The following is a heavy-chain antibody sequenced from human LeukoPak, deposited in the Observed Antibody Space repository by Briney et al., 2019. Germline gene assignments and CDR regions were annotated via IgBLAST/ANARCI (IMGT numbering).Heavy chain of an antibody. V-gene: IGHV1-18*01. CDR1: GYTFTTYG. D-gene: IGHD3-16*01. CDR3: ARTSHESVLYWSDP. Sequence: ASVKVSCKASGYTFTTYGIGWVRQAPGQGLEWMGWISGYNGNTNYAQKFQGRVTMTTDTSTSTAYMELRSLRSDDTAVYYCARTSHESVLYWSDPWGQGTLVNVFS. CDR2: ISGYNGNT. J-gene: IGHJ5*02.